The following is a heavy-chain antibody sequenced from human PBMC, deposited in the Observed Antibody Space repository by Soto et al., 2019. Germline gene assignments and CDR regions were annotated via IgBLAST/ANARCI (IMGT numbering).Heavy chain of an antibody. V-gene: IGHV1-18*01. CDR2: ISGYNGDT. CDR3: AREYCTATSCYVVDY. CDR1: GDTFNTFG. J-gene: IGHJ4*02. Sequence: QVQLVQSGAEVKMPGASVKVSCKAPGDTFNTFGISWVRQAPGQGLEWMEWISGYNGDTKYAQKFQGRVMMTADTSTTTAYMELGSLTSDDTALYYCAREYCTATSCYVVDYWGQGTLVTVSS. D-gene: IGHD2-2*01.